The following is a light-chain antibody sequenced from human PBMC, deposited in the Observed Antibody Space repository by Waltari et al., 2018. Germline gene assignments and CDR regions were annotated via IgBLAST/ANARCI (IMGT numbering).Light chain of an antibody. V-gene: IGKV1-39*01. CDR3: QQSYGVPKT. CDR2: AAS. Sequence: DIQMTQSPSSLSASVGDRVTITCRASQSISDSLNWYQQKPGKPPKLIYAASSLQSGVPSRFSGSGSGTDFTLTISSLQPEDFATYYCQQSYGVPKTFDQGP. CDR1: QSISDS. J-gene: IGKJ1*01.